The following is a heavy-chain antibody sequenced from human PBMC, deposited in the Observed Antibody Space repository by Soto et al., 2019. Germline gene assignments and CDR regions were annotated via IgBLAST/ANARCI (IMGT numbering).Heavy chain of an antibody. D-gene: IGHD2-8*01. CDR2: ISYDGSNK. Sequence: GGSLRLSFAASGFTFSSYGMHWVRQAPGKWLEWVAVISYDGSNKYYADSVKGLFTISRDNSKNTLYLQMNSLRAEDTAVYYCAKGAELMVYAILGAFDIWGQGTMVPV. CDR1: GFTFSSYG. V-gene: IGHV3-30*18. J-gene: IGHJ3*02. CDR3: AKGAELMVYAILGAFDI.